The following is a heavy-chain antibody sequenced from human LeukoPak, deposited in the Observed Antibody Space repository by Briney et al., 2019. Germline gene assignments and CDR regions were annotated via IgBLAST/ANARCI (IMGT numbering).Heavy chain of an antibody. Sequence: PGGSLRLSCAASGFTFSDYYMSWIRQAPGKGLEWVSYISSSGSTIYYADSVKGRFTISRDNAKNSLYLQMNSLRAEDTAVYYCARDYYYDSSGYSNNWGQGTLVTASS. CDR1: GFTFSDYY. CDR2: ISSSGSTI. J-gene: IGHJ4*02. V-gene: IGHV3-11*01. D-gene: IGHD3-22*01. CDR3: ARDYYYDSSGYSNN.